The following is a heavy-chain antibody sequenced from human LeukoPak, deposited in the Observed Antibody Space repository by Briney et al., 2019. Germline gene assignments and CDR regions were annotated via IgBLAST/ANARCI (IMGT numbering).Heavy chain of an antibody. V-gene: IGHV1-8*01. J-gene: IGHJ5*02. CDR1: GYTFTSYD. CDR2: MNPNSGNT. CDR3: ARGRGYCTNGVCHTYWFDP. Sequence: GSVKVSCTASGYTFTSYDINWVRQATGQGLEWMGWMNPNSGNTGYAQKFQGRVTMTRNTSISTAYMELSSLRSEDTAVYYCARGRGYCTNGVCHTYWFDPWGQGTLVTVSS. D-gene: IGHD2-8*01.